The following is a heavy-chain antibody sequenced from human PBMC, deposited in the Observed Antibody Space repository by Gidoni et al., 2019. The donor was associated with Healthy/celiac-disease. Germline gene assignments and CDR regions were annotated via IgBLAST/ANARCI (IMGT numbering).Heavy chain of an antibody. CDR2: ISCSGGST. J-gene: IGHJ4*02. Sequence: EVQLLESGGCLVQPGGSPRLSCAAAGFTFRSYAMSWVRQAQGTGMEWVSAISCSGGSTYCADSVKGRFTISRDNSKNTLYLQMNSLRAEDAAVYYCATDHIAVAGWGQGTLVTVSS. D-gene: IGHD6-19*01. CDR1: GFTFRSYA. CDR3: ATDHIAVAG. V-gene: IGHV3-23*01.